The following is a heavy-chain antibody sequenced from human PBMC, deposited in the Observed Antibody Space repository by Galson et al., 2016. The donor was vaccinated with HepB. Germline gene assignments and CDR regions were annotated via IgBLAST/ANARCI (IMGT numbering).Heavy chain of an antibody. Sequence: SLRLSCAASGFTFSSYGMHWVRQAPGKGLEWVALIWSDVRKTHHADSVQGRFTVSRDNSRDTLFLQMDSLRVEDTAVYYCARGHILTGFSNGAIDSWGQGTRVTVSS. D-gene: IGHD3-9*01. J-gene: IGHJ4*02. V-gene: IGHV3-33*01. CDR3: ARGHILTGFSNGAIDS. CDR1: GFTFSSYG. CDR2: IWSDVRKT.